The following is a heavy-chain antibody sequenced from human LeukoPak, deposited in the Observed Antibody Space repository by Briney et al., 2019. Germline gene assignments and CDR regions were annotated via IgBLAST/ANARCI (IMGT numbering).Heavy chain of an antibody. CDR3: ASGRPLGFDY. CDR1: GGSISSYY. Sequence: SETLSLTCTVSGGSISSYYWTWIRQPPGKGLEWIGYIYYSGTTNYNPSLKSRVTISVDTAKNQFSLKLSSVTAADTAVYYCASGRPLGFDYWGQGTLVTVSS. D-gene: IGHD1-26*01. V-gene: IGHV4-59*01. J-gene: IGHJ4*02. CDR2: IYYSGTT.